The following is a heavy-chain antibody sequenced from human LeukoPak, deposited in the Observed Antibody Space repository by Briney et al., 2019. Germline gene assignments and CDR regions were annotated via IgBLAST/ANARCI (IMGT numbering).Heavy chain of an antibody. Sequence: ASVKVSCKASGYSFTGYYMHWVRQAPGQGLEWMGWINPNSGGTKYAQKFQGWVTMTRDTSISTAYMELSRLRSDDTAVYYCARGYGDSYFDYWGQGTLVTASS. CDR1: GYSFTGYY. CDR2: INPNSGGT. D-gene: IGHD4-17*01. J-gene: IGHJ4*02. CDR3: ARGYGDSYFDY. V-gene: IGHV1-2*04.